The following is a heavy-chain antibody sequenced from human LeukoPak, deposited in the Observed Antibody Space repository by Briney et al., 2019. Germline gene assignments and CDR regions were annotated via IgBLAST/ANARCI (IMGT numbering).Heavy chain of an antibody. CDR1: GYIFTSYG. CDR2: ISAYNGNT. D-gene: IGHD2-2*01. V-gene: IGHV1-18*01. J-gene: IGHJ6*02. Sequence: GSSVKVSCKASGYIFTSYGISWVRQAPGQGLEWMGWISAYNGNTNYAQKLQGRVTMTTDTSTSTAYMELRSLRSDDTAVYYCARERRYVSVEGSWGSTSSYYYYGMDVWGQGTTVTVSS. CDR3: ARERRYVSVEGSWGSTSSYYYYGMDV.